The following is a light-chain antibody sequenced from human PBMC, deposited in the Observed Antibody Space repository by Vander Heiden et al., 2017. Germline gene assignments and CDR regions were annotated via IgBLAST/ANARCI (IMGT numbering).Light chain of an antibody. V-gene: IGKV3-11*01. CDR2: DAS. Sequence: EIVLTQSPATLSLSPGERATLSCRASQSVSSYLAWYQQKPGQAPRLLIYDASNRATGIPARFSGSGSGTDFTLTISGLEPEDFAVYYCQQRSNWPLTFGGGTKVKIK. CDR1: QSVSSY. J-gene: IGKJ4*01. CDR3: QQRSNWPLT.